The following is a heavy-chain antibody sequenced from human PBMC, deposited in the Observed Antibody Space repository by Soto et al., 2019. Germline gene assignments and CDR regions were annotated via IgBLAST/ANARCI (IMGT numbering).Heavy chain of an antibody. Sequence: TLSLTCTVSGGSISSGGYYWSWIRQHPGKGLEWIGYIYYSGSTYYNPSLKSRVTISVDTSKNQFSLKLSSVTAADTAVYYCARSDYDILTGYYGPIDYWGQGTLVTVPS. V-gene: IGHV4-31*03. CDR1: GGSISSGGYY. D-gene: IGHD3-9*01. J-gene: IGHJ4*02. CDR3: ARSDYDILTGYYGPIDY. CDR2: IYYSGST.